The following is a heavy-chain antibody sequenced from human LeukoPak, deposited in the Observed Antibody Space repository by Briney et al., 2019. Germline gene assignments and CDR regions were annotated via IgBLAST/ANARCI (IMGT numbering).Heavy chain of an antibody. D-gene: IGHD3-22*01. Sequence: SGGSLRLSCAASGFTFSSYGMHWVRQAPGKGLEWVAVISYDGSNKYYADSVKGRFTISRDNSKNTLYLQMNSLRAEDTAVYYCAKVGRYYYDSSGYFDHWGQGTLVTVSS. CDR1: GFTFSSYG. J-gene: IGHJ4*02. CDR2: ISYDGSNK. CDR3: AKVGRYYYDSSGYFDH. V-gene: IGHV3-30*18.